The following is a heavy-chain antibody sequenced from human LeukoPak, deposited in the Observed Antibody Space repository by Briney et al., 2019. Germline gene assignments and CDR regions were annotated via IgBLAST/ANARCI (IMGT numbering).Heavy chain of an antibody. D-gene: IGHD3-22*01. V-gene: IGHV3-23*01. CDR3: AKAYYYDSSGYGDAFDI. Sequence: PGGSLRLSCAASGFTFSSYAMSWVRQAPGKGLEWVSAISGSGGSTYYADSVKGRFTISRDNSKNTLYLQMNSLRAEDTAVYYCAKAYYYDSSGYGDAFDIWGQGTMVTVSS. J-gene: IGHJ3*02. CDR2: ISGSGGST. CDR1: GFTFSSYA.